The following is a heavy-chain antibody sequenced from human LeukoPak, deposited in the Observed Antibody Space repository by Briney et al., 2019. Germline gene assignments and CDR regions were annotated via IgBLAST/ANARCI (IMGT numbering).Heavy chain of an antibody. D-gene: IGHD3-22*01. CDR3: TTAPYYDLTGYPYYFED. J-gene: IGHJ4*02. Sequence: ASVRVSCKVSGYTLNELSLHWVRQIPGIGLEWMGGFDPEDAKTIYALKFQGRVTMTEDTSTDTAYMELSSLRFEDTAVYYCTTAPYYDLTGYPYYFEDWGQGTLVTVSS. CDR2: FDPEDAKT. CDR1: GYTLNELS. V-gene: IGHV1-24*01.